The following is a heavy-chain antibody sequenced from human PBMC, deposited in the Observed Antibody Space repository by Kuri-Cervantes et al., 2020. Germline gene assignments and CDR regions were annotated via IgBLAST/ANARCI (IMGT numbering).Heavy chain of an antibody. CDR3: ARGSADYYDSSGYHFLDY. CDR1: GFTFSSYA. CDR2: ISGSGGST. J-gene: IGHJ4*02. D-gene: IGHD3-22*01. V-gene: IGHV3-23*01. Sequence: GESLKISCAASGFTFSSYAMSWVRQAPGKGLEWVSAISGSGGSTYYADSVKGRFTISRDNSKNTLYLQMNSLRAEDTAVYYCARGSADYYDSSGYHFLDYWGQGTLVTVSS.